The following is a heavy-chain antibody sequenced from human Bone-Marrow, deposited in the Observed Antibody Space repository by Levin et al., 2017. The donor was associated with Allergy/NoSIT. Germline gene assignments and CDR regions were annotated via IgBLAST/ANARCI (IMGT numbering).Heavy chain of an antibody. V-gene: IGHV3-23*01. CDR1: GFTFSNYD. J-gene: IGHJ4*02. Sequence: ETLSLTCAASGFTFSNYDMSWGRQAPGKGLEWVSAISGSGGDTYNADSVKGRFTISRDNSKNTLYLQMNRLRADDTGVYYCAKGMTTVATEDHWGQGTLVTVSP. D-gene: IGHD4-23*01. CDR3: AKGMTTVATEDH. CDR2: ISGSGGDT.